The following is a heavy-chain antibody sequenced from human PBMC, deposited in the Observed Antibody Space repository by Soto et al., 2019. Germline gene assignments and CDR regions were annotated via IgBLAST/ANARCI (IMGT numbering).Heavy chain of an antibody. CDR3: SSLPDGDYGMCFDP. J-gene: IGHJ5*02. V-gene: IGHV3-73*02. D-gene: IGHD4-17*01. Sequence: EVQLVESGGGLVQPGGSLKLSCAASGFTFSGSTMHWVRQASGKGLEWVGRIRSKANSYATAYAASVKGRFTIFRDDSKDTTYLQMNSLKNEDTAVYYCSSLPDGDYGMCFDPWGQGTLVTVCS. CDR1: GFTFSGST. CDR2: IRSKANSYAT.